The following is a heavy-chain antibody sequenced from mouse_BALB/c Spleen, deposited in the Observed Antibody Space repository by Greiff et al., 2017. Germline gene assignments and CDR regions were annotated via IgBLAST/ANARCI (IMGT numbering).Heavy chain of an antibody. CDR2: ISSGSSTI. CDR3: ARTGIYGSRENWYFDV. Sequence: EVMLVESGGGLVQPGGSRKLSCAASGFTFSSFGMHWVRQAPEKGLEWVAYISSGSSTIYYADTVKGRFTISRDNPKNTLFLQMTSLRSEDTAMYYCARTGIYGSRENWYFDVWGAGTTVTVSS. CDR1: GFTFSSFG. V-gene: IGHV5-17*02. J-gene: IGHJ1*01. D-gene: IGHD1-1*01.